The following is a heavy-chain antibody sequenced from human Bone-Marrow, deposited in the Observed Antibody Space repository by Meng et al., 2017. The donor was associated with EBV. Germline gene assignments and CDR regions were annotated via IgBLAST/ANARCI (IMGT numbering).Heavy chain of an antibody. J-gene: IGHJ4*02. Sequence: QVRDVQYGAEVKEPGAAVKVSCKGSGDSFNNFGISWGRQAPGQGLEWMGDITPVFGVANYAESFQGRVTISADTSTRTTYMDLSSLRSDDTAVYYCVRDLWLRIGECVWGQGTLVTVSS. CDR1: GDSFNNFG. V-gene: IGHV1-69*17. D-gene: IGHD5-12*01. CDR2: ITPVFGVA. CDR3: VRDLWLRIGECV.